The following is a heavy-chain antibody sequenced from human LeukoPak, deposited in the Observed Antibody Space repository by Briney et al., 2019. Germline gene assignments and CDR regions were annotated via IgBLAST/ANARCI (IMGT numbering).Heavy chain of an antibody. D-gene: IGHD3-10*01. CDR1: GYTFTSYD. Sequence: ASVKVSCKASGYTFTSYDINWVRQATGQGLEWMGWMKPNSGNTGYAQKFQGRVTMTRNTSISTAYMELSSLRSEDTAVYYCAREGYYYGSGSYYNGYYYYYMDVWGKGTTVTVSS. CDR3: AREGYYYGSGSYYNGYYYYYMDV. V-gene: IGHV1-8*01. CDR2: MKPNSGNT. J-gene: IGHJ6*03.